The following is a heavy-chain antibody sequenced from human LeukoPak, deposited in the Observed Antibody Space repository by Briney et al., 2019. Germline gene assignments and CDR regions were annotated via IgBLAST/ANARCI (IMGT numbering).Heavy chain of an antibody. V-gene: IGHV3-23*01. J-gene: IGHJ4*02. CDR3: AKIQRSDFNKNFDS. Sequence: GGSLSLSCAASGFIFSSYVMNWPRRAPGGGLVCVSTISGGDGRTVYADSVKGRFTISRDNSKNTGNLQMNSLRAADTAVYYCAKIQRSDFNKNFDSWGQGTLVTVSS. CDR2: ISGGDGRT. CDR1: GFIFSSYV. D-gene: IGHD4-11*01.